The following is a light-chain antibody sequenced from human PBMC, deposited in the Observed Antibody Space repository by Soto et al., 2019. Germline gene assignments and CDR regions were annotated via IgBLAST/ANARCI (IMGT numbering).Light chain of an antibody. CDR1: QTISSW. V-gene: IGKV1-5*03. CDR3: RHYNSYSEA. CDR2: KAS. Sequence: DIQMTQSPSTLSGSVGDRVTITCRASQTISSWLAWYQQKPGKAPKLLIYKASTLKSGVPSRFSGSGSGTEFTLASSSLKPDDFATYYCRHYNSYSEACGQGTKVDIK. J-gene: IGKJ1*01.